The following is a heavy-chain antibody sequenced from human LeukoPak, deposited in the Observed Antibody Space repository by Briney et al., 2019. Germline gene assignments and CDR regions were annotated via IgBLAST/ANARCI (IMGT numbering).Heavy chain of an antibody. Sequence: ASVKVSCKTSGGTFSSYAISWVRQAPGQGLEWMGGIIPIFGRPNYAQKFQGRVTITADRSTSTAYMELSSLKASDTAMYYCARQQGLWFGEPNNWFDPWGQGTLVTVSS. V-gene: IGHV1-69*06. CDR1: GGTFSSYA. CDR3: ARQQGLWFGEPNNWFDP. CDR2: IIPIFGRP. D-gene: IGHD3-10*01. J-gene: IGHJ5*02.